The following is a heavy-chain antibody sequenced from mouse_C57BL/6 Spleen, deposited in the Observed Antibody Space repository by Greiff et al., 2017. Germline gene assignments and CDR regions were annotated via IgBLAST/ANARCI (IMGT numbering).Heavy chain of an antibody. CDR2: IYPGDGDT. Sequence: QVHVKQSGAELVKPGASVKISCKASGYAFSSYWMNWVKQRPGKGLEWIGQIYPGDGDTNYNGKFKGKATLTADKSSSTAYMQLSSLTSEDSAVYFCARRGLRGYAMDYWGQGTSVTGSS. CDR1: GYAFSSYW. D-gene: IGHD2-4*01. CDR3: ARRGLRGYAMDY. J-gene: IGHJ4*01. V-gene: IGHV1-80*01.